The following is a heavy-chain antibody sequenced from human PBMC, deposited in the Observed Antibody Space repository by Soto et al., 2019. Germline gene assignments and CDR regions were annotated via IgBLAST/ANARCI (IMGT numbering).Heavy chain of an antibody. J-gene: IGHJ4*02. CDR3: AKGRWLQLRSHFDY. D-gene: IGHD1-1*01. CDR2: ISWNSGSI. Sequence: GGSLRDSCAASGFTFSSYAMHWVRQAPGKGLEWVAGISWNSGSIGYADSVKGRFTISRDNAKNSLYLQMNSLRAEDTALYYCAKGRWLQLRSHFDYSCQATLVTVPS. CDR1: GFTFSSYA. V-gene: IGHV3-9*01.